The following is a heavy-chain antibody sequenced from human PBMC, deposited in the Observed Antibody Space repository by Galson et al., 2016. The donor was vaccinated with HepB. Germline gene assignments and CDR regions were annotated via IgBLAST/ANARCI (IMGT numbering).Heavy chain of an antibody. CDR3: ARGRARSTYYYDNSGYDS. CDR2: ISSSVSTI. Sequence: SLRLSCAASGFTFSRFEMNWVRQAPGNGLEWVSYISSSVSTIYYADSVKGLTTISRDDANSSLFLQMNSLRAEDTGVYYCARGRARSTYYYDNSGYDSWGQGTLVIVSS. J-gene: IGHJ4*02. CDR1: GFTFSRFE. V-gene: IGHV3-48*03. D-gene: IGHD3-22*01.